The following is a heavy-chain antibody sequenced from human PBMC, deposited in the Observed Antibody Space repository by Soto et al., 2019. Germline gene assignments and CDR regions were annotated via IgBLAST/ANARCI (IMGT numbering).Heavy chain of an antibody. V-gene: IGHV1-3*05. CDR3: ASSPPRHGSGHRPYYYYYGMDV. J-gene: IGHJ6*02. Sequence: QVQLVQSGAEEKKPGASVKVSCKASGYTFTSYAMHWVRQAPGQRLEWMGWINAGNGNTKYSQKFQGRVTITRDTSASTAYMELSSLRSEDTAVYYCASSPPRHGSGHRPYYYYYGMDVWGQGTTVTVSS. CDR1: GYTFTSYA. D-gene: IGHD3-10*01. CDR2: INAGNGNT.